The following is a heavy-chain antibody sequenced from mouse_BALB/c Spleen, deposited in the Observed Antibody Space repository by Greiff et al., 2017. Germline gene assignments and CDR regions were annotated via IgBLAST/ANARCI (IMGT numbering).Heavy chain of an antibody. CDR1: GFTFSSFG. V-gene: IGHV5-17*02. Sequence: EVKLQESGGGLVQPGGSRKLSCAASGFTFSSFGMHWVRQAPEKGLEWVAYISSGSSTIYYADTVKGRFTISRDNPKNTLFLQMTSLRSEDTAMYYCARGRTRDAMDYWGQGTSVTVSS. CDR3: ARGRTRDAMDY. CDR2: ISSGSSTI. J-gene: IGHJ4*01.